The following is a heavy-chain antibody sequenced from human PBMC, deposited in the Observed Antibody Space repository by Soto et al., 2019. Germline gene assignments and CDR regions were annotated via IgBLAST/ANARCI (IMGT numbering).Heavy chain of an antibody. V-gene: IGHV4-39*01. CDR1: GGSISSSSYY. J-gene: IGHJ5*02. D-gene: IGHD3-16*02. Sequence: SETLSLTCTVSGGSISSSSYYWGWIRQPPGKGLEWIGSIYYSGSTYYNPSLKSQVTISVDTSKNQFSLKLSSVTAADTALYYCARHHVWGSYRYGLDWFDPWGQGTLVTVSS. CDR2: IYYSGST. CDR3: ARHHVWGSYRYGLDWFDP.